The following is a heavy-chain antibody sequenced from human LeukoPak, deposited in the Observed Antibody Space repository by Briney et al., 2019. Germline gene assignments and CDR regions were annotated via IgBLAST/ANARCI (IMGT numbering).Heavy chain of an antibody. CDR3: ARDRTTMIRGVTLPLNYFDS. CDR1: GYTFTGYY. CDR2: INPNSGGT. Sequence: ASVKVSCKASGYTFTGYYMHWVRQAPGQGLEWMGWINPNSGGTNYAQKFQGRVTMTRDTSIGTVYMELTSLKSDDTAVYYCARDRTTMIRGVTLPLNYFDSWGQGTLVTVSS. V-gene: IGHV1-2*02. J-gene: IGHJ4*02. D-gene: IGHD3-10*01.